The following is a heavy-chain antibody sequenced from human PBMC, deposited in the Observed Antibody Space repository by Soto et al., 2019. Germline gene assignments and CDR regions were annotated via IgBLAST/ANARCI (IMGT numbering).Heavy chain of an antibody. CDR2: SYYSGST. J-gene: IGHJ4*02. Sequence: QVQLQESGPGLVKPSETLSLTCTVSGGSISSYYWSWIRQPPGKGLEWIGYSYYSGSTNYNPSLKSRVTISVDTSKNQFSLKLSSVTAADTAVYYCARDRGTGAGLYYWGQGTLVTVSS. CDR3: ARDRGTGAGLYY. D-gene: IGHD7-27*01. V-gene: IGHV4-59*01. CDR1: GGSISSYY.